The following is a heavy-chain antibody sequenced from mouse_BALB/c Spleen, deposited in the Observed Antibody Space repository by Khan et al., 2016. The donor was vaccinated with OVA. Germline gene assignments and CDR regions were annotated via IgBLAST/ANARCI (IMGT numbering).Heavy chain of an antibody. CDR1: GYSITSDYA. CDR2: ISYSGST. D-gene: IGHD3-3*01. J-gene: IGHJ3*01. CDR3: TRGRAY. V-gene: IGHV3-2*02. Sequence: EVQLVESGPGLVKPSQSLSLTCTVTGYSITSDYAWNWLRQFPGNKLEWMRFISYSGSTCYTPSLKRRFSISRDTSKNQFFLLLTSVTTEDPATFYCTRGRAYWGQGTLVTVSA.